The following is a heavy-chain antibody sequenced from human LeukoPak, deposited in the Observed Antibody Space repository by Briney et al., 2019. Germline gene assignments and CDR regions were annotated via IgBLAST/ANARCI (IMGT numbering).Heavy chain of an antibody. J-gene: IGHJ6*03. V-gene: IGHV1-8*01. CDR2: MNPNSGNT. D-gene: IGHD2-2*01. CDR1: GYTFTSYD. Sequence: ASVKVSCKASGYTFTSYDINWVRQATEQGLEWMGWMNPNSGNTGYAQKFQGRVTMTRNTSISTAYMELSSLRSEDTAVYYCARGIVVVPAAIAGVYYYYMDVWGKGTTVTVSS. CDR3: ARGIVVVPAAIAGVYYYYMDV.